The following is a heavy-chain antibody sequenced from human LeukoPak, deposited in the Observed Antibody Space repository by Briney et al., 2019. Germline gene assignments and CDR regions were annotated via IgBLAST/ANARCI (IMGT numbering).Heavy chain of an antibody. CDR1: GYTFTGYY. CDR3: ARDRTVPAANWFDP. J-gene: IGHJ5*02. D-gene: IGHD2-2*01. CDR2: INPNSGGT. V-gene: IGHV1-2*02. Sequence: ASVKVSCKASGYTFTGYYMHWVRQAPGQGLEWMGWINPNSGGTNYAQKLQGRVTMTRDTSISTAYMELSRLRYDGTAVYYCARDRTVPAANWFDPWGQGTLVTVSS.